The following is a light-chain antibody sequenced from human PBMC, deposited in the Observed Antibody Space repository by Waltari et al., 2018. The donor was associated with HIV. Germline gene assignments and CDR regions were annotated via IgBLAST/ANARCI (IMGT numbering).Light chain of an antibody. CDR2: EFT. J-gene: IGLJ2*01. CDR1: ISHAAGYAD. V-gene: IGLV2-8*01. Sequence: QYALTQTPSASGCPGTSVTTSCPGPISHAAGYADLLWSPPLPGQAPNLMIYEFTMRPSGVPDRFSGSKSANTASLTVSGLQAEDEADYYCTSYTRSTNLLFGGGTKLTVL. CDR3: TSYTRSTNLL.